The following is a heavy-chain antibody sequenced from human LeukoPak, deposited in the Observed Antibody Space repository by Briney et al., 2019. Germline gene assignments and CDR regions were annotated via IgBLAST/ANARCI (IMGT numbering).Heavy chain of an antibody. CDR1: GFTFTTYA. Sequence: GGSLRLSCAASGFTFTTYAMSWVRQAPGKGLEWVSGIGDGGGSTYYADSVKGRFTISRDKSKNTLYLQMNSLRAEDTAVYYCAKDLHIAVVTAFDYWGQGTLVTVSS. J-gene: IGHJ4*02. CDR3: AKDLHIAVVTAFDY. D-gene: IGHD2-21*02. CDR2: IGDGGGST. V-gene: IGHV3-23*01.